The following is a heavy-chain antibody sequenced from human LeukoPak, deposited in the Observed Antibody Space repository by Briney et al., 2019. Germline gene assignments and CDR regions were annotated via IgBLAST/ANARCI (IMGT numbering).Heavy chain of an antibody. CDR1: GFTVSSNY. CDR2: IYSGGST. D-gene: IGHD3-9*01. J-gene: IGHJ6*02. V-gene: IGHV3-53*04. Sequence: GGSLRLSCAASGFTVSSNYMSWVRQAPGKGLEWVSVIYSGGSTYYADSVKGRFTISRHNSKNTLYLQMNSLRAEDAAVYYCARGEPYYDILTGYYYYGMDVWGQGTTVTVSS. CDR3: ARGEPYYDILTGYYYYGMDV.